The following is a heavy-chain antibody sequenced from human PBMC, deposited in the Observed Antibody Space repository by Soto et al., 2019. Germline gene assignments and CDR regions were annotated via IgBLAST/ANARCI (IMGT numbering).Heavy chain of an antibody. D-gene: IGHD1-1*01. CDR1: GFTFSSYA. CDR3: AQRATGTDFDY. Sequence: EVQLLESGGGLVQPGGSLRLSCAASGFTFSSYAMNWVRQAPGKGLEWVSVISGSGGSTYYADSVKGRFTISRDNSKNTLNLQMNSLRAEDTAVYYCAQRATGTDFDYWGQGTLVTVSS. J-gene: IGHJ4*02. V-gene: IGHV3-23*01. CDR2: ISGSGGST.